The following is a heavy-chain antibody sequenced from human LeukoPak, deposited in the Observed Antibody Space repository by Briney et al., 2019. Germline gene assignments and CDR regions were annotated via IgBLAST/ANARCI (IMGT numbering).Heavy chain of an antibody. V-gene: IGHV4-4*07. Sequence: PSETLSLTCTVSGGSISSYYWSWIRQPAGKGLEWIGRIYTSGSTNYNPSLKSRVTMSVETSKNQFSLKLSSVTAADTPVYYCARDLGTVTTPTDYFYYMDVWGKGTTVTVSS. CDR1: GGSISSYY. CDR2: IYTSGST. J-gene: IGHJ6*03. D-gene: IGHD4-17*01. CDR3: ARDLGTVTTPTDYFYYMDV.